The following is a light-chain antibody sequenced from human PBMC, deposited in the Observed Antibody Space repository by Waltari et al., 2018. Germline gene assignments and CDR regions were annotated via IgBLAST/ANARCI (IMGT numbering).Light chain of an antibody. CDR1: QRVSSY. V-gene: IGKV3-11*01. CDR2: DAS. CDR3: QQRSNWPPIT. Sequence: EIVLTQSPATLSLSPGERATLSCRASQRVSSYLAWYQQKPGPAPRLLSYDASNRATGIPARFSGSGSGTDVTLTISSLEPEDCAVDYCQQRSNWPPITFGQGTRLEIK. J-gene: IGKJ5*01.